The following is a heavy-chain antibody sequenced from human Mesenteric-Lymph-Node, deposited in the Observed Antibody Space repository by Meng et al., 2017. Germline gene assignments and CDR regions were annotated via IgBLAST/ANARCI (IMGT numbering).Heavy chain of an antibody. D-gene: IGHD3-22*01. Sequence: QVQPQESGPGLVKPSGTLSLTCAVSGGSLSSRNWWSWVRQPPGKGLEWIGEIYHSGSTNYNPSLKSRVTISVDESKNQFSLRLSSVTAADTAVYYCASSDYYRSDYWGQGTLVTVSS. J-gene: IGHJ4*02. CDR1: GGSLSSRNW. V-gene: IGHV4-4*02. CDR3: ASSDYYRSDY. CDR2: IYHSGST.